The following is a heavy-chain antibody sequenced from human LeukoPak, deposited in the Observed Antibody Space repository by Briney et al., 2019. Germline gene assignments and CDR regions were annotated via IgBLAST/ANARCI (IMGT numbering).Heavy chain of an antibody. Sequence: SETLSLTCAVYGGSFSGYYWSWIRQPPGKGLEWIGYIYNSGTTKYNPSLKSRVTISVDTSKNQFSLKLSSVTAADTALYYCARHRVGCRDIDYWGQGTLVTVSS. CDR1: GGSFSGYY. V-gene: IGHV4-59*08. D-gene: IGHD1-26*01. CDR3: ARHRVGCRDIDY. CDR2: IYNSGTT. J-gene: IGHJ4*02.